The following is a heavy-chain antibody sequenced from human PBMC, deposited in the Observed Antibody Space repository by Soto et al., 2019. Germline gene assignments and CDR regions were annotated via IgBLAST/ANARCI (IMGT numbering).Heavy chain of an antibody. V-gene: IGHV3-11*01. CDR2: ISGGGNSI. CDR1: GFTFSDYY. J-gene: IGHJ5*02. CDR3: ARDHGNWFDP. Sequence: QVQLVESGGGLVKPGGSLRLSCAASGFTFSDYYMSWIRQAPGRGLEWISYISGGGNSINYADSVKGRFTISRDNAKNALYLQMSNVRAEDTAVYYCARDHGNWFDPWGQGTLVTVSS.